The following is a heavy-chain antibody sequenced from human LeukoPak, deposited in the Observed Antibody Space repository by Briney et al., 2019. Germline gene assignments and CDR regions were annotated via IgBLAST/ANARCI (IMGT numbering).Heavy chain of an antibody. J-gene: IGHJ4*02. V-gene: IGHV4-59*01. CDR1: GGSISSYY. Sequence: SETLSLTCTVSGGSISSYYWSWIRQPPGKGLEWIGYIYYSGSTNYNPFLKSRVTISVDTSKNQFSLKLSSVTAADTAVYYCARGNDYFDYWGQGTLVTVSS. CDR2: IYYSGST. CDR3: ARGNDYFDY.